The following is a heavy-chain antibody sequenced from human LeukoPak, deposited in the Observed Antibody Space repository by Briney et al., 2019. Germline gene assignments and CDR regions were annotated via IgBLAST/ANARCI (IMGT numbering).Heavy chain of an antibody. CDR3: ARDDRVSGTFLRWFDP. J-gene: IGHJ5*02. D-gene: IGHD1-26*01. CDR1: GGSISTGRYF. Sequence: SETLSLTCTVSGGSISTGRYFWGWIRQPPGKGLEWIGSFYYSGSTYYNPSLKSRVTISVDTSKNQFSLKLNSVTAADTAVYYCARDDRVSGTFLRWFDPWGQGTLVTVSS. CDR2: FYYSGST. V-gene: IGHV4-39*07.